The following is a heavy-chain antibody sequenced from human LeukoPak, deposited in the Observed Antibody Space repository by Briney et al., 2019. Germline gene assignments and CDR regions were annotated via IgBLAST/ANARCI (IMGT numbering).Heavy chain of an antibody. D-gene: IGHD3-10*01. J-gene: IGHJ4*02. CDR1: GGSISSSSYY. Sequence: PSETLSLTCTVSGGSISSSSYYWGWIRQPPGTGLEWLGSIYYSGSTYYNPSLKSRVTISVDTSKNQFSLKLSSVTAADTAVYYCARPGAWFGELFPFDYWGQGTLVTVSS. CDR2: IYYSGST. V-gene: IGHV4-39*01. CDR3: ARPGAWFGELFPFDY.